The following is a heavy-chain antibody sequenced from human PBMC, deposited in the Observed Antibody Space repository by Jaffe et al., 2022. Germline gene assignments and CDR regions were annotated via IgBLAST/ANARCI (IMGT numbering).Heavy chain of an antibody. CDR1: GGSISSGSYY. CDR3: ARDFQGAYYYYYYMDV. Sequence: QVQLQESGPGLVKPSQTLSLTCTVSGGSISSGSYYWSWIRQPAGKGLEWIGRIYTSGSTNYNPSLKSRVTISVDTSKNQFSLKLSSVTAADTAVYYCARDFQGAYYYYYYMDVWGKGTTVTVSS. J-gene: IGHJ6*03. CDR2: IYTSGST. D-gene: IGHD3-16*01. V-gene: IGHV4-61*02.